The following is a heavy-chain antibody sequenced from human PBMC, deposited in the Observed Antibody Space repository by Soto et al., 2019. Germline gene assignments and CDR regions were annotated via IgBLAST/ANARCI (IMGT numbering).Heavy chain of an antibody. CDR1: GGSLSGYY. CDR2: INHSGSS. V-gene: IGHV4-34*01. CDR3: AKGGRVTDGPGGHTWFGP. Sequence: SETLSLTCAVFGGSLSGYYWSSIRQSPGKGLEWIGEINHSGSSNYNPSLKSRVTISVDTSKNQFSLRLDSVTAAETAVYFRAKGGRVTDGPGGHTWFGPGGEGPLVTV. J-gene: IGHJ5*02.